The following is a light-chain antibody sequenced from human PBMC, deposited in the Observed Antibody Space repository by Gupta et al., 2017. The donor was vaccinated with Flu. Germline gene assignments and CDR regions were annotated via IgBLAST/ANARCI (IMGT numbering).Light chain of an antibody. Sequence: VMTQSPATLSVSPGGRATVSCRASRSVSSNLAWYQQKAGQAPRLLIYGAATRATGVPARFSGRGSGTEFTLTIDSLQSEDVAVYYCQQYNNWPPYTFGQGTKLEIK. V-gene: IGKV3-15*01. CDR3: QQYNNWPPYT. CDR1: RSVSSN. J-gene: IGKJ2*01. CDR2: GAA.